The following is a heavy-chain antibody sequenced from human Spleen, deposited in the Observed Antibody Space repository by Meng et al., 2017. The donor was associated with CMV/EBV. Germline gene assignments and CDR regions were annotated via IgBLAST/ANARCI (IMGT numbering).Heavy chain of an antibody. CDR3: TTGVRRDAFDI. V-gene: IGHV3-15*01. Sequence: GGSLRLSCAASGFTFSAYSMNWVRQAPGKGLEWVGRIKSKTDGGTTDYAAPVKGRSTISRDDSKNTLYLQMNSLKTEDTAVYYCTTGVRRDAFDIWGQGTMVTVSS. D-gene: IGHD1-1*01. CDR1: GFTFSAYS. J-gene: IGHJ3*02. CDR2: IKSKTDGGTT.